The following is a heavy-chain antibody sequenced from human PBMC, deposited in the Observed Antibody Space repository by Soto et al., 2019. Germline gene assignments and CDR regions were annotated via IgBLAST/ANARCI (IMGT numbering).Heavy chain of an antibody. CDR2: IYSGGST. D-gene: IGHD2-21*02. Sequence: GGSLRLSCAASGFTVSSNYMSWVRQAPGKGLEWVSVIYSGGSTYYADSVKGRFTISRDNSKNTLYLQMNSLRAEDTAVYYCARGRVTAIGRYDAFDIWGQGTMVTV. J-gene: IGHJ3*02. CDR3: ARGRVTAIGRYDAFDI. CDR1: GFTVSSNY. V-gene: IGHV3-53*01.